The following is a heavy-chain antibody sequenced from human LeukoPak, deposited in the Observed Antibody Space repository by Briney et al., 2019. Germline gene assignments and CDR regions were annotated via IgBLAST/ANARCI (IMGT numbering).Heavy chain of an antibody. J-gene: IGHJ4*02. CDR1: GFTFSSYG. CDR2: ISGSGGST. V-gene: IGHV3-23*01. Sequence: GGSLRLSCAASGFTFSSYGMSWVRQAPGKGLEWVSAISGSGGSTYYADSVKGRFTISRDNAKNTVYLQMNSLRAEDTAVYYCVKDWFHATDYWGQGTPVTVSS. CDR3: VKDWFHATDY. D-gene: IGHD2/OR15-2a*01.